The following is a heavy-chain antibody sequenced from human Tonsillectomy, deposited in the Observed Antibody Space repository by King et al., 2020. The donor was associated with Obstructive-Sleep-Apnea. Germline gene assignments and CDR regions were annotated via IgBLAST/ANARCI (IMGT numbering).Heavy chain of an antibody. CDR1: GDSINNYY. CDR3: ARHRGVEDYGGYGDYFDF. D-gene: IGHD5-12*01. Sequence: VQLQESGPGLVKPSETLSLTCTVSGDSINNYYWSWIRQPPGKGLECIGYMYYSGNTNYNPSLKSRVTISADTSKIQFSLRLNSVTAADTAVYYCARHRGVEDYGGYGDYFDFWGQGTLVTVSS. CDR2: MYYSGNT. J-gene: IGHJ4*02. V-gene: IGHV4-59*08.